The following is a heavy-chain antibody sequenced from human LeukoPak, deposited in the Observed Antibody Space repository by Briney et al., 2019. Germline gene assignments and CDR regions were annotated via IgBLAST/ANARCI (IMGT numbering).Heavy chain of an antibody. CDR1: GFTFSNYA. Sequence: GGSLRLSCAASGFTFSNYAMSWVRQAPGKGLEWVSAISGSGSSTYYADSVKGRFTISRDNSKNTLYLQMNSLRAEDTAVYYCAKVQARGRIAAAGTGDAFDIWGQGTLVTVPS. CDR3: AKVQARGRIAAAGTGDAFDI. J-gene: IGHJ3*02. D-gene: IGHD6-13*01. CDR2: ISGSGSST. V-gene: IGHV3-23*01.